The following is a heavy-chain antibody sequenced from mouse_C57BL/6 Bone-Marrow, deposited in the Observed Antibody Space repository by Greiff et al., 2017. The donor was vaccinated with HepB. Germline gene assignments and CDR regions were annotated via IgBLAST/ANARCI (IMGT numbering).Heavy chain of an antibody. J-gene: IGHJ2*01. Sequence: EVMLVESGGDLVKPGGSLKLSCAASGFTFSSYGMSWVRQTPDKRLEWVATISSGGSYTYYPDSAKGRFTISRDNAKNTLYLQMSSLKSEDTAMYYCARHNWDYWGQGTTLTVSS. V-gene: IGHV5-6*01. CDR2: ISSGGSYT. CDR1: GFTFSSYG. D-gene: IGHD4-1*01. CDR3: ARHNWDY.